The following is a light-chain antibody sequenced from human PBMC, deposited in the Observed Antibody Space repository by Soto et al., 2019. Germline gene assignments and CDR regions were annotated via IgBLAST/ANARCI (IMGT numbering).Light chain of an antibody. Sequence: QSVLTQPPSVSGTTGLRVNISCSGGISNIGKDPVNWYQQLPVTAPKLLMFNDDKRPSGVPDRFAGSRSGTSASLAISGLQSYDEAVYFCSTRDDSLNGWVFGGGTKLTVL. CDR2: NDD. J-gene: IGLJ3*02. CDR1: ISNIGKDP. CDR3: STRDDSLNGWV. V-gene: IGLV1-44*01.